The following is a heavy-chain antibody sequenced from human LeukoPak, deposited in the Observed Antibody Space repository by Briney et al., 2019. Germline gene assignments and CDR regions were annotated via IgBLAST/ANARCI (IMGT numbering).Heavy chain of an antibody. CDR1: GDSMTSHS. J-gene: IGHJ2*01. CDR2: VSYSGVT. D-gene: IGHD2-21*01. V-gene: IGHV4-59*11. Sequence: TSETLSLTCKVSGDSMTSHSWTWIRQSPGKSLEWIGYVSYSGVTDYNPSLKSRVTISIDTSKLQFSLRLTSVTVADTAVYYCTRDAHRNNWYFDIWGRGTLVTVSS. CDR3: TRDAHRNNWYFDI.